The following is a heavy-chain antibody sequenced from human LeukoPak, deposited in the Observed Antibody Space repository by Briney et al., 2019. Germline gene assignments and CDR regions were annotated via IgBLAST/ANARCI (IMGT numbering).Heavy chain of an antibody. J-gene: IGHJ4*02. CDR3: AKKGAHYDSSGYPLDY. D-gene: IGHD3-22*01. Sequence: GASVKVSCKASGYTFTSYGISWVRQAPGKGLEWVSAISGSGGSTYYADSVKGRFTISRDNSKNTLYLQMNSLRAEDTAVYYCAKKGAHYDSSGYPLDYWGQGTLVTVSS. V-gene: IGHV3-23*01. CDR2: ISGSGGST. CDR1: GYTFTSYG.